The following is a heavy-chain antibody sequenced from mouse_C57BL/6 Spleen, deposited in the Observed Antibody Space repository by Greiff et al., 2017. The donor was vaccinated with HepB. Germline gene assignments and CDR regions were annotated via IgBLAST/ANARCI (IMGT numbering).Heavy chain of an antibody. CDR1: GYAFSSYW. D-gene: IGHD1-1*01. CDR3: ARRDYYGSSYHWYFGV. J-gene: IGHJ1*03. V-gene: IGHV1-80*01. Sequence: VKLQESGAELVKPGASVKISCKASGYAFSSYWMNWVKQRPGKGLEWIGQIYPGDGDTNYNGKFKGKATLTADKSSSTAYMQLSSLTSEDSAVYFCARRDYYGSSYHWYFGVWGTGTTVTVAS. CDR2: IYPGDGDT.